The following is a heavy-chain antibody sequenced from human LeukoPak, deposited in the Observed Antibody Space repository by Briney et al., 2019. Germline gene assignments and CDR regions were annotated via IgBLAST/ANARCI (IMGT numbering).Heavy chain of an antibody. V-gene: IGHV4-59*08. D-gene: IGHD2-15*01. CDR1: GGSISSHY. CDR2: IYNSGST. Sequence: AETQALICTVSGGSISSHYWSWIRQPPGKGLEWIGYIYNSGSTNYNPSLKSRVTISLDTSKSQFSLNLSSVTAADTAVYYCARRFCSGGICYSGQGWFDPWGPGNLVTVSS. CDR3: ARRFCSGGICYSGQGWFDP. J-gene: IGHJ5*02.